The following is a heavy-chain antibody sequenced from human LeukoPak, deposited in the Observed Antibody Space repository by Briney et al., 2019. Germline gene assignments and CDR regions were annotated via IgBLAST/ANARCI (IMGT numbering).Heavy chain of an antibody. CDR1: GGSISSYY. CDR2: IYYSGST. V-gene: IGHV4-59*01. J-gene: IGHJ4*02. Sequence: SETLSLTCTASGGSISSYYWSWIRQPPGKGLEWIGYIYYSGSTYYNPSLKSRVTISLDTSKNQFSLKLSSVTAADTAVYFCARTHDYGGNTDFDYWGQGILVTVSS. D-gene: IGHD4-23*01. CDR3: ARTHDYGGNTDFDY.